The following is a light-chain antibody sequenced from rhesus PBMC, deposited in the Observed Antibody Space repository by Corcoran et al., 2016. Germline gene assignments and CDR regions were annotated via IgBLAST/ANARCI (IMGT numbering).Light chain of an antibody. CDR3: LQHNSYPWT. V-gene: IGKV1-28*01. Sequence: DIQMTQSPSSLSASVGDTVTITCRASQGISSYLNWFQQKPGKAPKLLIYAASSLESGVPSRVSGSGSGTAFTLTISSLQPEDFAAYYCLQHNSYPWTFGQGTKVEIK. J-gene: IGKJ1*01. CDR2: AAS. CDR1: QGISSY.